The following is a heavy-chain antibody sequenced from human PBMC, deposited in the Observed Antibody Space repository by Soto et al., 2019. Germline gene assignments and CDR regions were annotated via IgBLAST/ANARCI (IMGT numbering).Heavy chain of an antibody. CDR3: ATMIRGLFHWLDP. Sequence: QVQLVQSGAEVKRPGASVKVSCKASGDTFSNFDFNWVRQATGQGPEWMGWMYPNNGQTAYARTFQGRVTMTWNSSTSAAYMELSSLASEDAGVYYCATMIRGLFHWLDPWGQGTLVTVSS. V-gene: IGHV1-8*01. CDR1: GDTFSNFD. D-gene: IGHD3-16*01. J-gene: IGHJ5*02. CDR2: MYPNNGQT.